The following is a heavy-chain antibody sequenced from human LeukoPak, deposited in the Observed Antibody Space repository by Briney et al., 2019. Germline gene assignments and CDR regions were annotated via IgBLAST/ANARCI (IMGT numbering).Heavy chain of an antibody. CDR3: VVTPALRSVDY. CDR2: ISESGGST. CDR1: GFTFSSYA. J-gene: IGHJ4*02. Sequence: GGSLRLSCTVSGFTFSSYAMSWLRQAPGKGLEWVSSISESGGSTYYTDSVKGRFTISRDNSKSTLYLQMNSLRAEDTAIYYCVVTPALRSVDYWGQGTLVTVSS. D-gene: IGHD2-21*02. V-gene: IGHV3-23*01.